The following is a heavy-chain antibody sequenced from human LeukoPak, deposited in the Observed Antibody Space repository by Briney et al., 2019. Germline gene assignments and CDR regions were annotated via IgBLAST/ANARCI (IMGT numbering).Heavy chain of an antibody. D-gene: IGHD1-26*01. V-gene: IGHV4-4*02. Sequence: SETLSLTCAVSGGSILTTNWWSWVRQPPGKGLQWIGEVHLSGASNYNPSLKSRVNMSIDKSKNQLSLELTSVTAADTAIYYCTRESGAFSPFGFWGQGTLVTVSS. J-gene: IGHJ4*02. CDR3: TRESGAFSPFGF. CDR1: GGSILTTNW. CDR2: VHLSGAS.